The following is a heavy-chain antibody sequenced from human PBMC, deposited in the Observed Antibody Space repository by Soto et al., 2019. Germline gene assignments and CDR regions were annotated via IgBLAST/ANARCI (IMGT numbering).Heavy chain of an antibody. CDR3: ARDSPPVAY. J-gene: IGHJ4*02. V-gene: IGHV1-18*01. CDR2: ISAYNGNT. CDR1: GYTFTTYG. Sequence: QVQLVQSGAEVKKPGASVKVSCKASGYTFTTYGITWVRQAPGQGLEWMGWISAYNGNTKYAQKLQGRVTMTTDTSPSPGYMELGRGSSVDPAVYYGARDSPPVAYWGQGTLVTVTS.